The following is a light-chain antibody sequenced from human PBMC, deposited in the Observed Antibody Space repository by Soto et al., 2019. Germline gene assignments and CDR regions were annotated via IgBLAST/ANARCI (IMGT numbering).Light chain of an antibody. Sequence: DIQMTQSPSSLSASVGDRVTITCRASQTMSSYLNWYQQKPGKAPKLLISAASSLQSGVPSRFSGSGSGTDFTLTISSLQPEDSATYYCQQSYSTPPTFGQGTKVDI. J-gene: IGKJ1*01. CDR2: AAS. V-gene: IGKV1-39*01. CDR1: QTMSSY. CDR3: QQSYSTPPT.